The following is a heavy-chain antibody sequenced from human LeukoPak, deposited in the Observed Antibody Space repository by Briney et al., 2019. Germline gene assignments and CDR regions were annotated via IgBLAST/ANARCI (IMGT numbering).Heavy chain of an antibody. D-gene: IGHD6-13*01. CDR2: INPSGGST. CDR3: AREAAAGTTSFDC. V-gene: IGHV1-46*01. CDR1: GYTFTSYY. Sequence: ASVKVSCKASGYTFTSYYMHWVRQAPGQGLEWMGIINPSGGSTSFAQKFQGRVTMTRDTSTSTVYMELSSLRSEDTAVYYYAREAAAGTTSFDCWGQGTLVTVSS. J-gene: IGHJ4*02.